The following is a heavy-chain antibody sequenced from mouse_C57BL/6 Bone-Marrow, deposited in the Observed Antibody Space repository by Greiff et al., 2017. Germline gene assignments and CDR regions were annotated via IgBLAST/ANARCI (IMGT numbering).Heavy chain of an antibody. V-gene: IGHV2-5*01. J-gene: IGHJ4*01. CDR2: IWRGGST. CDR1: GFSLTSYG. Sequence: VQLQQSGPGLVQPSQSLSITCTVSGFSLTSYGVHWVRQSPGKGLEWLGVIWRGGSTDYNAAFMSRLSITKDNSKSQVFFKMNSLQADDTAIYYCAKNEGYDSYAMDYWGQGTSVTVSS. D-gene: IGHD3-1*01. CDR3: AKNEGYDSYAMDY.